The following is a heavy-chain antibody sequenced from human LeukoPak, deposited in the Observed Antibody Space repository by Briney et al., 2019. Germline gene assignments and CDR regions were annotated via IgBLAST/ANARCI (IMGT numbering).Heavy chain of an antibody. D-gene: IGHD3-10*01. J-gene: IGHJ5*02. CDR2: ISSSSSYI. CDR3: ARDPTREVQGGSIAPSNWFDP. V-gene: IGHV3-21*01. Sequence: PGGSLRLSCAASGFTFSSYSMNWVRQAPGKGLEWVSSISSSSSYIYYADSVKGRFTISRDNAKNSLYLQMNSLRAEDTAVYYCARDPTREVQGGSIAPSNWFDPWGQGALVTVSS. CDR1: GFTFSSYS.